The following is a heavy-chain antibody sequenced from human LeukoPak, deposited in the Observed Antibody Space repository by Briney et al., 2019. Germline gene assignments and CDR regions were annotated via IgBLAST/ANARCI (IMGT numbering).Heavy chain of an antibody. CDR3: AKDPRYCSSTSCQR. D-gene: IGHD2-2*01. V-gene: IGHV3-30*02. J-gene: IGHJ4*02. CDR2: IRYDGSNK. CDR1: GFTFSSYG. Sequence: GGSRRLSCAASGFTFSSYGMHWVRQAPGKGLEWVAFIRYDGSNKYYADSVKGRFTISRDNSKNTLYLQMNSLRAEDTAVYYCAKDPRYCSSTSCQRWGQGTLVTVSS.